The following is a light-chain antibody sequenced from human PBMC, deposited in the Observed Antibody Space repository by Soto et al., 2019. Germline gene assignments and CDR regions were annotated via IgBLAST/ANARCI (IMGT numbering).Light chain of an antibody. J-gene: IGLJ1*01. CDR3: QSYDSSLTTFV. CDR1: SSNIGAEYD. CDR2: GDN. V-gene: IGLV1-40*01. Sequence: QSVLTQPPSVSGAPGQRVAISCPGSSSNIGAEYDVPWYQQLPGTAPKRLIYGDNNRPSGVPDRFSGSKSGTSASLAITGLQPEDEADYYCQSYDSSLTTFVFGTGTKVTVL.